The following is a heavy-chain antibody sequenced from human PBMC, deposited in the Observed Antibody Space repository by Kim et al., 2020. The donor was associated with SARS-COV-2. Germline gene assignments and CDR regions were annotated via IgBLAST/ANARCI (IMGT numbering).Heavy chain of an antibody. CDR3: AKDGSGWYGDFQH. CDR2: LSANGGST. D-gene: IGHD6-19*01. V-gene: IGHV3-23*01. CDR1: GFTFSSYA. Sequence: GGSLRLSCAVSGFTFSSYAMSWVRQAPGKGLEWVSALSANGGSTYYADSVRGRFTISRDNSKKTLYLQMNSLRAEDTAVYYCAKDGSGWYGDFQHWGQGTLVTVSS. J-gene: IGHJ1*01.